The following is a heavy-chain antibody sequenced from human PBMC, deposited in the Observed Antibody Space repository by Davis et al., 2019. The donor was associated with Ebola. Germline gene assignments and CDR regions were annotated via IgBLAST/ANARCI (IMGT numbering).Heavy chain of an antibody. CDR3: ARGRGGKSRYGMDV. D-gene: IGHD4-23*01. J-gene: IGHJ6*02. Sequence: GESLKISCAASGFTFSSYAMHWVRQAPGKGLEWVAVISYDGSNKYYADSVKGRFTISRDNSKNTLYLQMNSLRAEDTAVYYCARGRGGKSRYGMDVWGQGTTVTVSS. V-gene: IGHV3-30-3*01. CDR1: GFTFSSYA. CDR2: ISYDGSNK.